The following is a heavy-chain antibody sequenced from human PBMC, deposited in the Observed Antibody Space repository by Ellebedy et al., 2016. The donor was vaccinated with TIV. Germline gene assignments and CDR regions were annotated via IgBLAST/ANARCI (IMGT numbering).Heavy chain of an antibody. Sequence: AASVKVSCKASGYTFTGYYIHWVRQAPGEGLEWMGWINPKNGGTNYAQQLQGRVTMTRDTSISTAYMELSWLRSDDTAVYYCARDGACGGDCYGDNYWGQGSLVTVSS. CDR2: INPKNGGT. CDR1: GYTFTGYY. D-gene: IGHD2-21*02. CDR3: ARDGACGGDCYGDNY. J-gene: IGHJ4*02. V-gene: IGHV1-2*02.